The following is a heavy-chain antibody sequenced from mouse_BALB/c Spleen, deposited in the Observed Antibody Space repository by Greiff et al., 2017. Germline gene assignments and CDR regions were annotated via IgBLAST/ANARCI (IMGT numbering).Heavy chain of an antibody. CDR3: ARSPPLYYGYFDV. D-gene: IGHD2-1*01. CDR1: GYSFTCYF. V-gene: IGHV1-20*02. Sequence: GYSFTCYFMNWVMQSHGKSLEWIGRINPYNGDTFYNQKFKGKATLTVDKSSSTAHMELRSLASEDSAVYYCARSPPLYYGYFDVWGAGTTVTVSS. J-gene: IGHJ1*01. CDR2: INPYNGDT.